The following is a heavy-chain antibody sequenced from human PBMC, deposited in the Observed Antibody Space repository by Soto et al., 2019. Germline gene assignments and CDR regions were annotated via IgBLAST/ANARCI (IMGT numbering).Heavy chain of an antibody. CDR2: ISTSGST. CDR1: GYSISSSNW. Sequence: QVQLQESGPGLVKPSDTLSLTCAVSGYSISSSNWWGWIRQPPGKGLEWIGYISTSGSTYYNPSLRSRVTMSVDTSKNQLSRKPSSVTAVDTAVYYCARIMGPYSSRWYEDYWGQGTLVTVSS. V-gene: IGHV4-28*01. D-gene: IGHD6-13*01. CDR3: ARIMGPYSSRWYEDY. J-gene: IGHJ4*02.